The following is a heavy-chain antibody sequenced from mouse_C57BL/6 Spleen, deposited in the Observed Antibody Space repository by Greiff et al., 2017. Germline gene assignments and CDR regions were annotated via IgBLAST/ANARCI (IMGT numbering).Heavy chain of an antibody. J-gene: IGHJ1*03. CDR2: IWGDGSS. CDR3: AKVGRWYFDV. V-gene: IGHV2-3*01. CDR1: GFSLTSYG. Sequence: VKLMESGPGLVAPSQSLSITCTVSGFSLTSYGVSWVRQPPGKGLEWLGVIWGDGSSNYHSALISRLSISKDNSKSQVYLKLNSLQTDDTAPYYCAKVGRWYFDVWGTGTTVTVSS. D-gene: IGHD4-1*01.